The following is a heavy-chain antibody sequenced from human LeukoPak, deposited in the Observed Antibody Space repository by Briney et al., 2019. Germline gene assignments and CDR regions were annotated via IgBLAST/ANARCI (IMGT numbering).Heavy chain of an antibody. J-gene: IGHJ4*02. CDR3: ARFDTSGYSFMVDY. V-gene: IGHV4-59*12. CDR1: GGSISSYY. D-gene: IGHD3-22*01. CDR2: IYYSGST. Sequence: PSETLSLICTVSGGSISSYYWSWIRQPPGKGLEWIGYIYYSGSTYYNPSLKSRFTISVDRTKNQFSLKLSSVTAADTAVYYCARFDTSGYSFMVDYWGQGTLVTVSS.